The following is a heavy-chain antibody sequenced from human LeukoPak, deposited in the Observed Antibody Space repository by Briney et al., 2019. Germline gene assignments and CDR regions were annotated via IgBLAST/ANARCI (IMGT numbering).Heavy chain of an antibody. J-gene: IGHJ4*02. CDR1: GGSISSGGYY. Sequence: SETLSLTCTVSGGSISSGGYYWHWIRQHPGTGLEWIGFIYYGGSTYYNPSLKSRITISVDTSKNQFSLKLSSVTAADTAVYYCARASVIAARPNSVDYWGQGTLVTVSS. CDR2: IYYGGST. D-gene: IGHD6-6*01. CDR3: ARASVIAARPNSVDY. V-gene: IGHV4-31*03.